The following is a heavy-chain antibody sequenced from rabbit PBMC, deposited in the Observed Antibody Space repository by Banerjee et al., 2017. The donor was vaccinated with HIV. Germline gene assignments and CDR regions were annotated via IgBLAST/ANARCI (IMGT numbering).Heavy chain of an antibody. Sequence: QSLEESGGDLVKPGASLTLTCTASGFDLSSYYYMCWVRQAPGKGLEWITCIYISSGSTWYASWAKGRFTISKTSSTTVTLQMASLTVADTATYFCARGRYAGYSGGTYAANLWGPGTLVTVS. V-gene: IGHV1S40*01. CDR3: ARGRYAGYSGGTYAANL. CDR1: GFDLSSYYY. D-gene: IGHD8-1*01. J-gene: IGHJ4*01. CDR2: IYISSGST.